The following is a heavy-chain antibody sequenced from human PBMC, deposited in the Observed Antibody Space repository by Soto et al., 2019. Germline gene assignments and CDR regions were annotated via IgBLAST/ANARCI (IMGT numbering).Heavy chain of an antibody. Sequence: EVKLVESGVGLVQPGGSLRLSCAASGITLSNYWVHWVRQAPGKGLVWVSRISSDGSSTSYADSVKGRFTISRDNAKNTLYLQMNSLRAEDTDVYYCADFTSGCPTWGQGTLVTVSS. V-gene: IGHV3-74*01. CDR2: ISSDGSST. CDR1: GITLSNYW. D-gene: IGHD6-19*01. CDR3: ADFTSGCPT. J-gene: IGHJ4*02.